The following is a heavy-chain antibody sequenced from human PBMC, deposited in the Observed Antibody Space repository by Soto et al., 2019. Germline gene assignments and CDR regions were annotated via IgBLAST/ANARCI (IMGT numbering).Heavy chain of an antibody. CDR1: GFTFSSYS. D-gene: IGHD3-10*01. J-gene: IGHJ4*02. CDR3: AKKVNSGPGSQYFDY. CDR2: FRSSGDDGTT. Sequence: PGGSLRLSCVASGFTFSSYSMSWVRQSPGKGLEWVSGFRSSGDDGTTYYADSVKGRFTISRDNSKNTLFLQMNNLRAEDTAIYYCAKKVNSGPGSQYFDYWGQGTLVTVSS. V-gene: IGHV3-23*01.